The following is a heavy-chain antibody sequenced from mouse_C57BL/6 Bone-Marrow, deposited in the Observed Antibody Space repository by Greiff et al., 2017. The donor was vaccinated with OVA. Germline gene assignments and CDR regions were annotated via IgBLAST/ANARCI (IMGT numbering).Heavy chain of an antibody. V-gene: IGHV1-72*01. Sequence: QVQLKQPGAELVKPGASVKLSCKASGYTFTSYWMHWVKQRPGRGLEWIGRIDPNSGGTKYNEKFKSKATLTVDKPSSTAYMQLSSLTSEDSAVYYCAGASTMVTTEFAYWGQGTLVTVSA. CDR2: IDPNSGGT. CDR3: AGASTMVTTEFAY. J-gene: IGHJ3*01. D-gene: IGHD2-2*01. CDR1: GYTFTSYW.